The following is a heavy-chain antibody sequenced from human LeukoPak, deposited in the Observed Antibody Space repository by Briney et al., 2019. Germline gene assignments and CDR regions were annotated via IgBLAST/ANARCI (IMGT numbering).Heavy chain of an antibody. CDR1: GYTLTELS. D-gene: IGHD3-22*01. CDR2: FDPEDGET. V-gene: IGHV1-24*01. CDR3: ARDRLKYYYDSSGSLFDY. J-gene: IGHJ4*02. Sequence: GASVKVSCKVSGYTLTELSMHWVRQAPGKGLEWMGGFDPEDGETIYAQKFQGRVTMTTDTSTSTAYMELRSLRSDDTAVYYCARDRLKYYYDSSGSLFDYWGQGTLVTVSS.